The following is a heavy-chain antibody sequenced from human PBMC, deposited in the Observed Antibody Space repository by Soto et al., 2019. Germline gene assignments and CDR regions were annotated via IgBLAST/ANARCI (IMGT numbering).Heavy chain of an antibody. V-gene: IGHV3-11*06. D-gene: IGHD3-3*01. CDR2: INNDATYR. CDR3: GKGDTIFGVVDD. Sequence: LRLSCAGSGFTFSDYFITWIRQAPGKGLEWISYINNDATYRKYADSVKGRFTVSRDNAKNSVFLQMNSLRPEDTALYYCGKGDTIFGVVDDWGPGALVTVSS. J-gene: IGHJ4*02. CDR1: GFTFSDYF.